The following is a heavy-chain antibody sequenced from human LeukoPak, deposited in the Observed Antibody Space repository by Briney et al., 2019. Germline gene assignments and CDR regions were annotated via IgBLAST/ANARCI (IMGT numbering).Heavy chain of an antibody. CDR3: ARIGLHSRDSSSWYPGWYFDL. CDR1: GGSISSYY. V-gene: IGHV4-59*08. Sequence: PSETLSLTCTVSGGSISSYYWSWIRQPPGKGLEWIGYIYYSGSTNYNPSLKSRVTISVDTSKNQFSLKLSSVTAADTAVYYCARIGLHSRDSSSWYPGWYFDLWGRGTLVTVSS. J-gene: IGHJ2*01. CDR2: IYYSGST. D-gene: IGHD6-13*01.